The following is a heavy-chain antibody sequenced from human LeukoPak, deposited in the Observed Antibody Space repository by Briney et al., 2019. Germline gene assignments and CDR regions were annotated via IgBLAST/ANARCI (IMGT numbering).Heavy chain of an antibody. CDR3: ARGDSGGWSAYFDY. Sequence: PSETLSLTCTVSGGSISSYYWSWIRQPPGKGLEWIGYIYYSGSTNYNPSLKSRVTISVDTSKNQFSLKLSSVTAADTAVYYCARGDSGGWSAYFDYWGQGTLVTVSS. D-gene: IGHD6-19*01. CDR2: IYYSGST. V-gene: IGHV4-59*08. J-gene: IGHJ4*02. CDR1: GGSISSYY.